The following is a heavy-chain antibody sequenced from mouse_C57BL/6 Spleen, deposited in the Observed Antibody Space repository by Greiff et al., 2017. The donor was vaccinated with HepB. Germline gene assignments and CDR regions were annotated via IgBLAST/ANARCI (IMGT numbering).Heavy chain of an antibody. CDR2: ISSGSSTI. D-gene: IGHD2-4*01. Sequence: EVQGVESGGGLVKPGGSLKLSCAASGFTFSDYGMHWVRQAPEKGLEWVAYISSGSSTIYYADTVKGRFTNSRDNAKNTLFLQMTSLRSEDTAMYYCAREDDYDGFAYWGQGTLVTVSA. J-gene: IGHJ3*01. V-gene: IGHV5-17*01. CDR1: GFTFSDYG. CDR3: AREDDYDGFAY.